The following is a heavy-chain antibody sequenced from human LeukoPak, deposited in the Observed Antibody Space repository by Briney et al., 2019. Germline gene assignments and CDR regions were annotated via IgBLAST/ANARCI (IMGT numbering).Heavy chain of an antibody. D-gene: IGHD3-22*01. CDR3: ARDKGYYDSSGYSLGY. CDR1: GGSISSGGYS. CDR2: IYHSGST. Sequence: SETLSLTCTVSGGSISSGGYSWSWIRQPPGKGLEWIGYIYHSGSTYYNPSLKSRVTISVDTSKNQFSLKLSSVTAADTAVYYCARDKGYYDSSGYSLGYWGQGTLVTVSS. J-gene: IGHJ4*02. V-gene: IGHV4-30-2*01.